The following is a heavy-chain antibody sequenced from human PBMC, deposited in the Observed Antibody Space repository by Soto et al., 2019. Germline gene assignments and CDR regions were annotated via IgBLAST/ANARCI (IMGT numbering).Heavy chain of an antibody. D-gene: IGHD6-19*01. V-gene: IGHV2-5*02. CDR2: IYWDDDK. CDR1: GFSLNTGGVG. CDR3: ARSRGGFGGGWTTPDFDY. Sequence: QITLKESGPTVVKPTQTLTLTCSLSGFSLNTGGVGVGWIRQPPGKALEWLAVIYWDDDKSWNPSLRDRLTITRDASADQVVLPVTNMDPVDTGTYYCARSRGGFGGGWTTPDFDYWGQGTLVTVSS. J-gene: IGHJ4*02.